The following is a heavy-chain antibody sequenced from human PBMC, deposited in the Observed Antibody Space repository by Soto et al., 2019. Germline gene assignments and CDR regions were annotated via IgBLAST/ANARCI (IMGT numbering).Heavy chain of an antibody. V-gene: IGHV3-23*01. CDR3: AKKYHYGSGTYLYHFDY. J-gene: IGHJ4*02. CDR1: GFTFSNYA. D-gene: IGHD3-10*01. CDR2: IGGTGVST. Sequence: GGSLRLSCAASGFTFSNYAMSWVRQAPGKGLDWVSAIGGTGVSTYYPDSVKGRFTISRDNSKNTLYLQMNSLRAEDTAVYYCAKKYHYGSGTYLYHFDYWGQGALVTVSS.